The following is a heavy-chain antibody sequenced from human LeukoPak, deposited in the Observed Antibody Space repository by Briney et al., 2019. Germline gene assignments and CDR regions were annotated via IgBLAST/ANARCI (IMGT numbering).Heavy chain of an antibody. CDR3: ARGLVPGFLDY. CDR1: GFTFSSSW. J-gene: IGHJ4*02. Sequence: QPGGSLRLSCAASGFTFSSSWMYWVRQAPGKGLVWVPRINSDESITTYADSVKGRFTISRDNAKITLYLQMNSLRAEDTAVYYCARGLVPGFLDYWGQGTPVTVSS. D-gene: IGHD4-11*01. V-gene: IGHV3-74*01. CDR2: INSDESIT.